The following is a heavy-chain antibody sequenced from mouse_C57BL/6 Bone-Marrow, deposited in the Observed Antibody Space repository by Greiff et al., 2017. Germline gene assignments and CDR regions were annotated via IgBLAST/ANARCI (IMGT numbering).Heavy chain of an antibody. V-gene: IGHV1-55*01. CDR3: ARDDGYYVDY. CDR1: GYTFTSYW. J-gene: IGHJ2*01. Sequence: QVQLQQPGAELVKPGASVKMSCKASGYTFTSYWITWVKQRPGQGLEWIGDIFPGSGSTNYNEKFKSQATLTVDTSSSTAYMQLSSLTSEDSAVYYCARDDGYYVDYWGQGTTLTVSS. D-gene: IGHD2-3*01. CDR2: IFPGSGST.